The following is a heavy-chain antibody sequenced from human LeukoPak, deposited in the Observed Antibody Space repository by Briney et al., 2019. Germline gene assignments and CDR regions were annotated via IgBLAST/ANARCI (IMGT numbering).Heavy chain of an antibody. J-gene: IGHJ4*02. CDR3: AREGPTELGYCSGGSCGGLDY. D-gene: IGHD2-15*01. V-gene: IGHV3-30*04. CDR1: GFTFSSYA. Sequence: GGSLRLSCAASGFTFSSYAMHWVRQAPGKGLEGVAVISYDGSNKYYADSLKGRFTISRDNSKNTLYLQMNSLRAEDTAVYYCAREGPTELGYCSGGSCGGLDYWGQGTLVTVSS. CDR2: ISYDGSNK.